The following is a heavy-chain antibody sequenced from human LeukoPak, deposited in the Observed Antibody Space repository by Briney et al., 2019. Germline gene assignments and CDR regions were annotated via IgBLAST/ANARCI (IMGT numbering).Heavy chain of an antibody. CDR1: GGSFSGHY. CDR2: INHSGST. CDR3: ARAEYCSGGSCYTGGAYY. V-gene: IGHV4-34*01. D-gene: IGHD2-15*01. J-gene: IGHJ4*02. Sequence: SETLSLTCAVYGGSFSGHYWSWIRQPPGKGLEWIGEINHSGSTNYNPSLKSRVTISVDTSKNQFSLKLSSVTAADTAVYYCARAEYCSGGSCYTGGAYYWGQGTLVTVSS.